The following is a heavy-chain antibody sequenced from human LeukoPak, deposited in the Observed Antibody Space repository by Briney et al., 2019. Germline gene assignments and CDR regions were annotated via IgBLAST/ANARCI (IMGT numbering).Heavy chain of an antibody. J-gene: IGHJ4*02. V-gene: IGHV4-34*01. CDR1: GGSFSSYY. D-gene: IGHD6-6*01. Sequence: SETLSLTCAVYGGSFSSYYLSWIRQPPGQGLEWIGEINHSGSTNYNQSLKSRVTISVDTAKNQFSLKLSSVTAADTAVYYCARVQYSSSSFFLYDYWGQGTLATVSS. CDR3: ARVQYSSSSFFLYDY. CDR2: INHSGST.